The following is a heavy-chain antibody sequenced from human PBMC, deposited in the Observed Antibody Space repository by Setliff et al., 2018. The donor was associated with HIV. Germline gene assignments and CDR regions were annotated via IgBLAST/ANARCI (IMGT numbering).Heavy chain of an antibody. J-gene: IGHJ4*02. V-gene: IGHV1-2*02. CDR2: LNPDNGGT. CDR1: GYTFSDYY. Sequence: ASVKVSCKTSGYTFSDYYIHWVRQAPGQGLEWMGWLNPDNGGTSYAQKFQGRVTMTTATSISTAYMELSRLRSDDTAVYYCATRDYWGKGSLVTVSS. CDR3: ATRDY.